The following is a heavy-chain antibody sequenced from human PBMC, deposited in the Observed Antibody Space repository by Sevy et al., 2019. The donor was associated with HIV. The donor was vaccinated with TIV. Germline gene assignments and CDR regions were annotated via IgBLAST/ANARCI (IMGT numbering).Heavy chain of an antibody. CDR2: ISYDGSSK. CDR1: GFIFSSYG. D-gene: IGHD1-26*01. CDR3: VKGGVTWELLDY. V-gene: IGHV3-30*18. J-gene: IGHJ4*02. Sequence: GGSLRLSCAASGFIFSSYGMHWVRQAPGKGLEWVTIISYDGSSKNYEDSVKGRFTISRDNSENILYLQMNSLRTDDTAVYYCVKGGVTWELLDYWGQGTLVTVSS.